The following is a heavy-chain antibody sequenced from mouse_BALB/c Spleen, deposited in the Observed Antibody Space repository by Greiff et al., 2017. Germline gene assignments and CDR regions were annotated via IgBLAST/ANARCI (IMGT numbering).Heavy chain of an antibody. Sequence: QVQLQQSGAELMKPGASVKISCKATGYTFSSYWIEWVKQRPGHGLEWIGEILPGSGSTNYNEKFKGKATFTADTSSNTAYMQLSSLTSEDSAVYYCARGGWLPRGFAYWGQGTLVTVSA. CDR1: GYTFSSYW. CDR3: ARGGWLPRGFAY. J-gene: IGHJ3*01. V-gene: IGHV1-9*01. CDR2: ILPGSGST. D-gene: IGHD2-3*01.